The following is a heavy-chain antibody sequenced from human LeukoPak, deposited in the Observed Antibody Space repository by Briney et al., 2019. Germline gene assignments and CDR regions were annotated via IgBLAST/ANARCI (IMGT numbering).Heavy chain of an antibody. V-gene: IGHV1-69*02. D-gene: IGHD5-24*01. CDR3: ARVPEGRDGYNYGFN. CDR2: MIPILGIA. CDR1: GGTFSSYT. J-gene: IGHJ4*02. Sequence: SVKVSCKASGGTFSSYTISWVRQAPGQGLEWMGRMIPILGIANYAQKFQGRVTITADKSTSTAYMELSSLRSEDTAVYYCARVPEGRDGYNYGFNWGQGTLVTVSS.